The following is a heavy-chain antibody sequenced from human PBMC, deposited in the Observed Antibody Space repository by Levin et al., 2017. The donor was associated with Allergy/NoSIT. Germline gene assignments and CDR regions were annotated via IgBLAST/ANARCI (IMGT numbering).Heavy chain of an antibody. CDR2: ISSSGSTI. V-gene: IGHV3-11*01. Sequence: AGGSLRLSCAASGFTFSDYYMSWIRQAPGKGLEWVSYISSSGSTIYYADSVKGRFTISRDNAKNSLYLQMNSLRAEDTAVYYCARAKRGCSGGSCMAHPTRFDPWGQGTLVTVSS. CDR1: GFTFSDYY. CDR3: ARAKRGCSGGSCMAHPTRFDP. J-gene: IGHJ5*02. D-gene: IGHD2-15*01.